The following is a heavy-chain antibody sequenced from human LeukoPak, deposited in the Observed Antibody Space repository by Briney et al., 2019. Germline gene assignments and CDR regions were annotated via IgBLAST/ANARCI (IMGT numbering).Heavy chain of an antibody. D-gene: IGHD6-19*01. CDR1: GGPISPCY. CDR3: ARRGFSSGFYFFAE. CDR2: IYTHGTT. Sequence: ADTVSLTCTVSGGPISPCYWIWIRQPPGKGLELIGFIYTHGTTNSSPSLERRVTISVDTSKNQFSLKLSSVTAADTGVYYCARRGFSSGFYFFAEWGQGTLVTVSS. V-gene: IGHV4-4*08. J-gene: IGHJ4*02.